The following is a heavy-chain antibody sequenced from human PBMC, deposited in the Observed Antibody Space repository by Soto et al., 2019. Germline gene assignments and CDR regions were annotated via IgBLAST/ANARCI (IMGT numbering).Heavy chain of an antibody. CDR3: ARRGSGSYYDY. D-gene: IGHD1-26*01. Sequence: EVQLLESGGGLVQPGGSLRLSCAASGFTFSSYAMRWVRKAPGKGLEWVSAISGSGDSTYYADSVKGRFTTSRDNSKNTLDLQMNSLRAEDTAVYYCARRGSGSYYDYWGQGTLVTVSS. CDR1: GFTFSSYA. J-gene: IGHJ4*02. V-gene: IGHV3-23*01. CDR2: ISGSGDST.